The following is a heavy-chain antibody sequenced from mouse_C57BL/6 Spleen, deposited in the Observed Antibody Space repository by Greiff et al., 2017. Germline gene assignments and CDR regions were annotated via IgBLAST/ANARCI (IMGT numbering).Heavy chain of an antibody. D-gene: IGHD1-1*01. V-gene: IGHV1-39*01. J-gene: IGHJ1*03. CDR1: GYSFTDYN. Sequence: QLQQSGPELVKPGASVKISCKASGYSFTDYNMNWVKQSNGKSLEWIGVINPNYGTTSYNQKFKGKATLTVDQSSSTAYMQLNSLTSEDSAVYYCARSDTTVVNWYFDVWGTGTTVTVSS. CDR3: ARSDTTVVNWYFDV. CDR2: INPNYGTT.